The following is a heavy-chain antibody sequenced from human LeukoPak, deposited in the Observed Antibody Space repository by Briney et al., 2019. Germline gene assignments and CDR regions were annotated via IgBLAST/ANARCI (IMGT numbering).Heavy chain of an antibody. CDR2: IYYSGST. CDR3: ARAGGGSFDS. D-gene: IGHD3-16*01. V-gene: IGHV4-59*01. CDR1: GGSISSYY. Sequence: PSETLSLTCTVSGGSISSYYWNWIRQPPGKGLEWIGYIYYSGSTNYNPSLKSRVTISVDISKNQFSLKLSSVPAADTAVYSCARAGGGSFDSWGQGTLVTVSS. J-gene: IGHJ4*02.